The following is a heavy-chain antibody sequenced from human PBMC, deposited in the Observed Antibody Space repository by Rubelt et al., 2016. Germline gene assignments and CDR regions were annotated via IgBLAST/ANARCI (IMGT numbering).Heavy chain of an antibody. CDR3: ARGQAGASFDY. D-gene: IGHD6-13*01. V-gene: IGHV4-34*01. CDR2: INHSGST. Sequence: WIGEINHSGSTNYNPSLKSRVTISVDTSKNQFSLKLSSVTAADTAVYYCARGQAGASFDYWGQGTLVTVSS. J-gene: IGHJ4*02.